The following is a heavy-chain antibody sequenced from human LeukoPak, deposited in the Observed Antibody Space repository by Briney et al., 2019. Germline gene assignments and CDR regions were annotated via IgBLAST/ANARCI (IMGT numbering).Heavy chain of an antibody. CDR1: GFTFSIYL. CDR2: IKEDGSVI. D-gene: IGHD6-13*01. J-gene: IGHJ4*02. Sequence: GGSLRLSCVASGFTFSIYLMSWVRQAPGRGPEWLAIIKEDGSVIWDVESVRGRFTISRDNAKNSVYLEMNSLRAEDTAVYYCARGSGRQQLEQNYWGQGNLVTVSS. V-gene: IGHV3-7*01. CDR3: ARGSGRQQLEQNY.